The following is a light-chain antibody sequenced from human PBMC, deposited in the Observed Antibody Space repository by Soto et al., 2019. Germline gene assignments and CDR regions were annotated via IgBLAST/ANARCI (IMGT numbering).Light chain of an antibody. CDR3: QHYNSYSEA. CDR2: KAS. J-gene: IGKJ1*01. CDR1: QTICSW. Sequence: DIQMTQYPSTLSGSVGDRVTITCRASQTICSWLAWYQQKPGKAPKLLIYKASTLKSGVPSRISGSGSGTEFTLTISSLQHDDFATYYCQHYNSYSEAFGQGTKVELK. V-gene: IGKV1-5*03.